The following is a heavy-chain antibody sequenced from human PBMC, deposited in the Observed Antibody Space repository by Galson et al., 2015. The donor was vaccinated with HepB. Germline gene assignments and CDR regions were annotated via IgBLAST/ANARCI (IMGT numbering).Heavy chain of an antibody. CDR1: GFTFSDYN. V-gene: IGHV3-11*06. CDR2: ISSSSSYT. Sequence: SLRLSCAASGFTFSDYNMSWVRQAPGKGLEWVSYISSSSSYTNYADSVKGRFTISRDNAKNSLYLQMNSLRAEDTAVYYCAREFGFAVAGTRRFDPWVQGTLVTVSS. D-gene: IGHD6-19*01. CDR3: AREFGFAVAGTRRFDP. J-gene: IGHJ5*02.